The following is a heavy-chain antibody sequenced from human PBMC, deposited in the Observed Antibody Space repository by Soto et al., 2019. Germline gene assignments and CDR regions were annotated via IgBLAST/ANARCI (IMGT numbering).Heavy chain of an antibody. CDR2: IYYRGNT. CDR3: ARLEGLATISYYFDY. V-gene: IGHV4-39*01. D-gene: IGHD3-9*01. Sequence: SETLSLTCSVSGDSINSDNYYWDWIRQPPGKGLEWIGSIYYRGNTYYNPSLKTRVTISLDKSKSQFSLKLNSVTAADSAVYFCARLEGLATISYYFDYWGQGTLVTVSS. J-gene: IGHJ4*02. CDR1: GDSINSDNYY.